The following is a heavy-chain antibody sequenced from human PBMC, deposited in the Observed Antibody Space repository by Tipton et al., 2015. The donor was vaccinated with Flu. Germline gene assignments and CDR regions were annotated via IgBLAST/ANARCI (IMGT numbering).Heavy chain of an antibody. V-gene: IGHV4-38-2*02. Sequence: TLSLTCAVSGYSISSGYYWGWIRQPPGKGLEWIGSIYHSGSTYYNPSLKSRVTISVDTSKNQFSLKLSSVTAADTAVYYCARDGLDYEGFFDYWGQGTLVTVSS. D-gene: IGHD4-17*01. CDR3: ARDGLDYEGFFDY. J-gene: IGHJ4*02. CDR2: IYHSGST. CDR1: GYSISSGYY.